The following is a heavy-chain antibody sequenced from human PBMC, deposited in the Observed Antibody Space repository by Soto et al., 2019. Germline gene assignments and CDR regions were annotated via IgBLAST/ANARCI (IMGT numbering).Heavy chain of an antibody. CDR1: GGSVSNYY. CDR2: IYHSGST. D-gene: IGHD5-18*01. CDR3: ARDLGYRDY. J-gene: IGHJ4*02. V-gene: IGHV4-59*02. Sequence: QVQLQESGPGLVKPSETLSLTCTVSGGSVSNYYWSWIRQSPGKRLEWIGHIYHSGSTNYYPSLKSRLTISIDTYKNQFHLRLSSLTAADTAVYYCARDLGYRDYWGQGTLVTVSS.